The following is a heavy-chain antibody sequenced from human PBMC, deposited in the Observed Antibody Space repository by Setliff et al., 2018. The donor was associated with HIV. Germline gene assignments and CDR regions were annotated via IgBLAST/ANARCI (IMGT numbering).Heavy chain of an antibody. J-gene: IGHJ5*02. CDR1: GYTFTSYD. D-gene: IGHD3-3*01. CDR2: MNPNSCNT. CDR3: ARGRYNFWSGYRWFDP. V-gene: IGHV1-8*02. Sequence: VASVKVSSKASGYTFTSYDINWVRQATGQGLEWMGWMNPNSCNTGYAQKFQGRVTMTRNTSLSTAYMELSSLRSEDTAVYYCARGRYNFWSGYRWFDPWGQGTLVTVSS.